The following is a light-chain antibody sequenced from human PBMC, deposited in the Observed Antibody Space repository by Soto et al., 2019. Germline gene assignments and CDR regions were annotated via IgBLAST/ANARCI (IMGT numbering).Light chain of an antibody. CDR2: EVN. CDR1: SSDVGGYKY. V-gene: IGLV2-8*01. CDR3: SSYAGINNLGV. J-gene: IGLJ1*01. Sequence: QSALTQRPSASGSPGQSVTISCTGTSSDVGGYKYVSWYQQHPGKAPKLMIFEVNKRPSGVPDRFSGSKSGNTASLTVSGLQAEDEAAYYCSSYAGINNLGVFGTGTKVTVL.